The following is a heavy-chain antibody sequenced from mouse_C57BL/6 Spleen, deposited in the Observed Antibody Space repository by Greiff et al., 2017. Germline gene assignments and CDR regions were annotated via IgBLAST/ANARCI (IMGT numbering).Heavy chain of an antibody. CDR2: IRPGGSCT. CDR1: GFTFSSYG. J-gene: IGHJ2*01. D-gene: IGHD2-12*01. V-gene: IGHV5-6*02. Sequence: EVMLVEPGGELVKPGGSLKFSCAASGFTFSSYGMPWVRQTPDQRLEWVGMIRPGGSCTYYHDKFKGRATISGDNAKNTPYLQLSSLKSEDTAMYYCARRGGYSNDVDYWGQGTTLTVSS. CDR3: ARRGGYSNDVDY.